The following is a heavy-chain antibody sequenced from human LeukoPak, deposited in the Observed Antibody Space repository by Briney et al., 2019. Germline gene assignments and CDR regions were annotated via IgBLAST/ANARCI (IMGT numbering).Heavy chain of an antibody. CDR2: ISYDGSNK. CDR3: ARDTGYSGYDYGY. D-gene: IGHD5-12*01. Sequence: GRSLRLSCAASGFTFSSYAMHWVRQAPGKGLEWVAVISYDGSNKYYADSVKGRFTISRDNSKNTLYLQMNSLRAEDTAVYYCARDTGYSGYDYGYWGQGTLVTVSS. V-gene: IGHV3-30-3*01. J-gene: IGHJ4*02. CDR1: GFTFSSYA.